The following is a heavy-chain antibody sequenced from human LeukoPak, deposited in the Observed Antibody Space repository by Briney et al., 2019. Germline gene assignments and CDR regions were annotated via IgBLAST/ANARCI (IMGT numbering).Heavy chain of an antibody. CDR3: ARDRVPGTSPKMDY. CDR1: EFTFSSYA. Sequence: GGSLRLSCAASEFTFSSYAMSWVRQAPGKGLEWVSVISDTGGDTYYADSVKGRFTNSRDNSKNTLYLQMNSLRAEDTALYYCARDRVPGTSPKMDYWGQGTLVTVSS. J-gene: IGHJ4*02. D-gene: IGHD1-7*01. V-gene: IGHV3-23*01. CDR2: ISDTGGDT.